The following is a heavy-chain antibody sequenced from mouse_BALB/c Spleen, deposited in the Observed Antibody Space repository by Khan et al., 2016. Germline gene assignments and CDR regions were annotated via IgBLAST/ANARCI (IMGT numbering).Heavy chain of an antibody. CDR1: GFTFSSYA. CDR3: ARHDDFDY. D-gene: IGHD2-3*01. Sequence: EVELVESGGGLVKPGGSLKLSCAASGFTFSSYAMSWVRQTPEKRLEWVATISSGGSYTYYPDSVRGRSTISRDNAKSTLYLQMSSLRSEDTAMXYCARHDDFDYWGQGTTLTVSS. CDR2: ISSGGSYT. J-gene: IGHJ2*01. V-gene: IGHV5-9-3*01.